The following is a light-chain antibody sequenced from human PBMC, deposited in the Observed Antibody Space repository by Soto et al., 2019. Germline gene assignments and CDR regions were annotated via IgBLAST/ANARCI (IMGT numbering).Light chain of an antibody. Sequence: DIQMTQSPSTLSASVGDRVTITCRASQSLTSWLAWYQQKPGKAPQLLIYDASSLESGVPSRFSGSESGTEFTHTITSLQPDDSATYYCQEYTDNSGTFGQGTKVDIK. V-gene: IGKV1-5*01. CDR2: DAS. J-gene: IGKJ1*01. CDR3: QEYTDNSGT. CDR1: QSLTSW.